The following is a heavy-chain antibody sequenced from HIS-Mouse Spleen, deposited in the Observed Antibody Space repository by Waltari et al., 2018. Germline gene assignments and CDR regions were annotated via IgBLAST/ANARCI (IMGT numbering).Heavy chain of an antibody. J-gene: IGHJ2*01. CDR2: IYYSGST. CDR1: GGSIISSSYS. V-gene: IGHV4-39*07. Sequence: QLQLQESGPGLVKPSETLSLTCTVPGGSIISSSYSRGWIRQPPGKGLEWIGSIYYSGSTYYNPSLKSRVTISVDTSKNQFSLKLSSVTAADTAVYYCAREIPYSSSWYDWYFDLWGRGTLVTVSS. D-gene: IGHD6-13*01. CDR3: AREIPYSSSWYDWYFDL.